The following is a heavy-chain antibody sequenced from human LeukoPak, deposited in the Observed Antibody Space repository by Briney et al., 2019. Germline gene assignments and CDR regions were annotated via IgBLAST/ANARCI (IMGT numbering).Heavy chain of an antibody. CDR1: GGTFSSYA. V-gene: IGHV1-69*04. Sequence: SVKVSCKASGGTFSSYAISWVRQAPGQGLEWMGRIIPILGIANYAQKFQGRVTITADKSTSTAYMELSSLRSEDTAVYYCARGYSSGWSSFDYRGQGTLVTVSS. CDR2: IIPILGIA. CDR3: ARGYSSGWSSFDY. D-gene: IGHD6-19*01. J-gene: IGHJ4*02.